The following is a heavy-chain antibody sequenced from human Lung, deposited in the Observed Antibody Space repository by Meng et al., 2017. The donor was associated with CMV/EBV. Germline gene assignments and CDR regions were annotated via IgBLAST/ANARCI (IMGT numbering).Heavy chain of an antibody. CDR2: ISSSSSYI. D-gene: IGHD4-17*01. V-gene: IGHV3-21*01. CDR1: GFTFSSYS. Sequence: GGSLRLXCAASGFTFSSYSMNWVRQAPGKGLEWVSSISSSSSYIYYADSVKGRFTISRDNAKNSLYLQMNSLRAEDTAVYYCAREDYGDYGLDYWRQGTVVTVSS. CDR3: AREDYGDYGLDY. J-gene: IGHJ4*02.